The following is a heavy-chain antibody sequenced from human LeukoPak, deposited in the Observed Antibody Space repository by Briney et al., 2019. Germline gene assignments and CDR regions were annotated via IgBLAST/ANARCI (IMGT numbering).Heavy chain of an antibody. CDR1: GYTFTGYY. D-gene: IGHD3-16*01. Sequence: ASVKVSCKASGYTFTGYYMHWVRQAPGQGLEWMGWINPSSGGTNYAQKFQGRVTMTRDTSISTAYMELSRLRSDDTAVYYCARAQTGGDLDYWGQGTLVTVSS. J-gene: IGHJ4*02. V-gene: IGHV1-2*02. CDR3: ARAQTGGDLDY. CDR2: INPSSGGT.